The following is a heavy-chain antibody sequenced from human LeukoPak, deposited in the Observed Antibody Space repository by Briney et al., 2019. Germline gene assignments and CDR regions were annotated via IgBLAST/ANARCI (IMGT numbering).Heavy chain of an antibody. V-gene: IGHV7-4-1*01. J-gene: IGHJ3*02. Sequence: ASVKVSCKASGYTFTSYAMNWVRQAPGQGLEWMGWINTNTGNPTYAQGFTGRFVFSLDTPVSTAYLQICSLKAEDTAVYYCAREDGIAVAGTDAFDIWGQGTMVTVSS. CDR1: GYTFTSYA. CDR3: AREDGIAVAGTDAFDI. CDR2: INTNTGNP. D-gene: IGHD6-19*01.